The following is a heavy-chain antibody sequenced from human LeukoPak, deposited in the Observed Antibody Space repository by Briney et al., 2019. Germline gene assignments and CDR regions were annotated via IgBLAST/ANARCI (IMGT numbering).Heavy chain of an antibody. CDR2: INSDGSST. CDR3: AKGGATVIDY. V-gene: IGHV3-74*01. D-gene: IGHD4-17*01. J-gene: IGHJ4*02. CDR1: GVTFSNYW. Sequence: PGGSLRLSCAASGVTFSNYWMHWVRQAPGKGLVWVSRINSDGSSTTSADSVKGRVTISRDNAKNTLYLQMNSLRAEDTAVYYCAKGGATVIDYWGQGTLVTVSS.